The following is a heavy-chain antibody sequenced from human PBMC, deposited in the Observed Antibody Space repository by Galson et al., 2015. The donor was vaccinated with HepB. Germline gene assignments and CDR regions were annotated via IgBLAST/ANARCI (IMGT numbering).Heavy chain of an antibody. CDR2: IYYSGDT. CDR3: ARASRGSLFDP. Sequence: LTCTVSGASIRSGGYYWNWIRQHPGKGLEWIGYIYYSGDTYYNPSLKSRVTISVDTSKTQFSLRLTSVTAADTAVYYCARASRGSLFDPWGQGTLVAVSS. CDR1: GASIRSGGYY. D-gene: IGHD6-13*01. J-gene: IGHJ5*02. V-gene: IGHV4-31*03.